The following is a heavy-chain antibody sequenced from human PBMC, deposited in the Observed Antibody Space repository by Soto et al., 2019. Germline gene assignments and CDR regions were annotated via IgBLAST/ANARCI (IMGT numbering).Heavy chain of an antibody. J-gene: IGHJ4*02. CDR1: GFTFSSYG. V-gene: IGHV3-30*03. Sequence: QVQLVESGGGVVQPGRSLRLSCAASGFTFSSYGMHWVRQAPGKGLEGVAVISYDGSNKYYADSVKGRFTISRDNSKNTLYLQMNSLRAEDTGVYYCAATYYYDSSGYRGDYWGQGTLVTVSS. CDR3: AATYYYDSSGYRGDY. CDR2: ISYDGSNK. D-gene: IGHD3-22*01.